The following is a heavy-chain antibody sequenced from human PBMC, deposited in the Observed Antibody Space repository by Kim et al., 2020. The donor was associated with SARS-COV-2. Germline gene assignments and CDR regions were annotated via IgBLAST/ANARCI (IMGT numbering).Heavy chain of an antibody. D-gene: IGHD3-22*01. J-gene: IGHJ4*02. CDR1: GFTFSSYA. Sequence: GGSLRLSCAASGFTFSSYAMSWVRQAPGKGLEWVSAISGSGGSTYYADSVKGRFTISRDNSKNTLYLQMNSLRAEDTAVYYCAKVTKNSSNYYDSSGFYYFDYWGQGTLGTVSS. V-gene: IGHV3-23*01. CDR2: ISGSGGST. CDR3: AKVTKNSSNYYDSSGFYYFDY.